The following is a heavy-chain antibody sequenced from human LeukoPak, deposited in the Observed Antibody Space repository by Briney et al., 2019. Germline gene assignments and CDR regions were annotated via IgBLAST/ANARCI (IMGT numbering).Heavy chain of an antibody. CDR1: GYTFTSYA. J-gene: IGHJ6*02. V-gene: IGHV7-4-1*02. Sequence: GASVKVSCKASGYTFTSYAMNWVRQAPGQGLEWMGWINTNTGNPTYAQGFTGRFVFSLDTSVSTAYLQFSSLKAEDTAVYYCARLHHGYYYYYGMDVWGQGTTVTVSS. CDR2: INTNTGNP. CDR3: ARLHHGYYYYYGMDV.